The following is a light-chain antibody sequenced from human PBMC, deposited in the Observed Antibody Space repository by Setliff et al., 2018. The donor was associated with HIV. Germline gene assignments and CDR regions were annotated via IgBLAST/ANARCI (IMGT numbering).Light chain of an antibody. Sequence: QSALAQPASVSGSPGQSITISCTGTSSDVGGYRLVSWYQQHPGKAPKLIISEVNKRPSGVSNRFSGSKSGTSASLTISGLQAEDEADYYCCSYADSGTYLFGTGTKVT. V-gene: IGLV2-23*02. CDR1: SSDVGGYRL. CDR3: CSYADSGTYL. CDR2: EVN. J-gene: IGLJ1*01.